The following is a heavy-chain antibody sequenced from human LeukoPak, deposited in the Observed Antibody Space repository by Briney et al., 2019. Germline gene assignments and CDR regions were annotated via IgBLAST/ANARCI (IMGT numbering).Heavy chain of an antibody. J-gene: IGHJ5*02. CDR3: ARHRRGRETNWFDP. CDR2: FYTSGST. D-gene: IGHD1-26*01. CDR1: GDSISSYY. V-gene: IGHV4-4*07. Sequence: SETPSLTCIVSGDSISSYYWSWIRQPAGKGLEWIGRFYTSGSTNYNPSLKSRVTMSVDTSQNQFSLKLSSVTAADTAVYYCARHRRGRETNWFDPWGQGTLVTVSS.